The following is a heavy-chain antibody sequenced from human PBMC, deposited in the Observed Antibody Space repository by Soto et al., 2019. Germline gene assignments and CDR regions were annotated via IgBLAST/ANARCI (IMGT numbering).Heavy chain of an antibody. Sequence: EVQLVESGGGLVQPGGSLRLSCAASGFTFSRYDLHWVRQATGKGLEWVSGIGTTGDTYYAGSVKGRFTISRENAKNSLYLQMNSLRAGDTAVYYCARSSGSYYYMDVWGKGTTVTVSS. D-gene: IGHD3-10*01. CDR1: GFTFSRYD. J-gene: IGHJ6*03. CDR3: ARSSGSYYYMDV. V-gene: IGHV3-13*01. CDR2: IGTTGDT.